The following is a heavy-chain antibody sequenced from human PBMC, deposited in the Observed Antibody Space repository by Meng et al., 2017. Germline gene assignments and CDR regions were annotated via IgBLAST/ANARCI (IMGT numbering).Heavy chain of an antibody. CDR3: ARVGSFLRDY. Sequence: QGHLQQWGTGLLKPSGTLSLTCAVYGGSFSGYYWSWIRQPPGKGLEWIGEINHSGSTNYTPSLKSRVTISVDTSKNQFSLKLSSVTAADTAVYYCARVGSFLRDYWGQGTLVTVSS. D-gene: IGHD2/OR15-2a*01. J-gene: IGHJ4*02. V-gene: IGHV4-34*01. CDR2: INHSGST. CDR1: GGSFSGYY.